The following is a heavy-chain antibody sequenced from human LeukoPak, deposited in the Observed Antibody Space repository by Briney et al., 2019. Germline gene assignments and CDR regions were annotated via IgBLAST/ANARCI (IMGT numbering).Heavy chain of an antibody. D-gene: IGHD3-22*01. CDR2: IIPILGIA. CDR1: GGTFSSYA. V-gene: IGHV1-69*04. J-gene: IGHJ5*02. Sequence: GASVKVSCKASGGTFSSYAISWARQAPGQGLEWMGRIIPILGIANYAQKFQGRVTITADKSTSTAYMELSSLRSEDTAVYYCAREDDSSGLNWFDPWGQGTLVTVSS. CDR3: AREDDSSGLNWFDP.